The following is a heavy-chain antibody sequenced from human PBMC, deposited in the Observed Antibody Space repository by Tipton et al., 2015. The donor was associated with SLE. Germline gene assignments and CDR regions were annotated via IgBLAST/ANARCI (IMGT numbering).Heavy chain of an antibody. Sequence: TLSLTCTVSGGSISSYYWSWIRQPAGKTLEWIGRIYASGSTNYNPSLKSRVTMSVDTSKNQFSLKLSSVTAADTAVYYCARDGGYDFWSGYYYWFDPWGQGTLVTVSS. D-gene: IGHD3-3*01. CDR1: GGSISSYY. CDR3: ARDGGYDFWSGYYYWFDP. J-gene: IGHJ5*02. V-gene: IGHV4-4*07. CDR2: IYASGST.